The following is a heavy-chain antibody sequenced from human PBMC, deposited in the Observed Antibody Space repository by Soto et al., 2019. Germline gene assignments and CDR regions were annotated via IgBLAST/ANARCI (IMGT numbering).Heavy chain of an antibody. CDR1: GFTFSSYS. V-gene: IGHV3-21*01. Sequence: EVQLVESGGGLVKPGGSLRLSCAASGFTFSSYSMNWVRQAPGKGLEWDSSISSSSSYIYYADSVKGRFTISRDNAKNSLYLQRNSLRAEDTAVYYCARDGNPYYDFWSGYYSSATSQYYYYYMDVWGKGTTVTVSS. D-gene: IGHD3-3*01. CDR3: ARDGNPYYDFWSGYYSSATSQYYYYYMDV. CDR2: ISSSSSYI. J-gene: IGHJ6*03.